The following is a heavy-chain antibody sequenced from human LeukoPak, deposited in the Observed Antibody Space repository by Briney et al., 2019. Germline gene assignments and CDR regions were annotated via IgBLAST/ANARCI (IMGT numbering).Heavy chain of an antibody. CDR3: SRQTVSCHDF. Sequence: GGSLRLSCAASGFSLSDSHMHWVREAPGKGLEWVGHIRSRRDNYATAYGVSVQGRFTISRDDSNNMAYLQMNSLTADDTAVYYCSRQTVSCHDFWGQGTLVTVSS. CDR1: GFSLSDSH. V-gene: IGHV3-73*01. CDR2: IRSRRDNYAT. J-gene: IGHJ4*02. D-gene: IGHD2-2*01.